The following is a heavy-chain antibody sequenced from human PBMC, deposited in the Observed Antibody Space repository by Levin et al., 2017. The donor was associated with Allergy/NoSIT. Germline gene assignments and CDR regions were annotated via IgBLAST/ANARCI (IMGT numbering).Heavy chain of an antibody. D-gene: IGHD3-9*01. CDR1: GFTFSSYW. CDR2: INSDGSST. J-gene: IGHJ2*01. Sequence: SCAASGFTFSSYWMHWVRQAPGKGLVWVSRINSDGSSTSYADSVKGRFTISRDNAKNTLYLQMNSLRAEDTAVYYCAREGAPYDILTGYYNPWYFDLWGRGTLVTVSS. V-gene: IGHV3-74*01. CDR3: AREGAPYDILTGYYNPWYFDL.